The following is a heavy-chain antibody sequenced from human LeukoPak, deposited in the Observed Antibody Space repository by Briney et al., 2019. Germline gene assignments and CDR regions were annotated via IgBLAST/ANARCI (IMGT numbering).Heavy chain of an antibody. D-gene: IGHD1-26*01. V-gene: IGHV3-33*01. CDR2: IWYDASNK. Sequence: GGSLTLSCAASGFTFSNFGMHWVRQAPGKGLERVAVIWYDASNKYYADSVKGRFTISRYNSKNTLYLQMNSLRDDDTAVYYCVRGVGVSRFNYFDPWGQGTLVTVSS. J-gene: IGHJ5*02. CDR3: VRGVGVSRFNYFDP. CDR1: GFTFSNFG.